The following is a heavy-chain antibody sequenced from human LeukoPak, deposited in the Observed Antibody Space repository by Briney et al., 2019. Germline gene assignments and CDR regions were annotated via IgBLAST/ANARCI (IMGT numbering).Heavy chain of an antibody. J-gene: IGHJ4*02. CDR3: AREKRGAYGGNSDY. CDR2: IAVYNGNT. CDR1: GYTFSSFG. D-gene: IGHD4-23*01. V-gene: IGHV1-18*01. Sequence: ASVKVSCKASGYTFSSFGISWVRQAPGQGLEWMGWIAVYNGNTNYAQKFQGRLTMTTDTSTSTAYMELRSLRSEDTAVYYCAREKRGAYGGNSDYWGQGTLVTVSS.